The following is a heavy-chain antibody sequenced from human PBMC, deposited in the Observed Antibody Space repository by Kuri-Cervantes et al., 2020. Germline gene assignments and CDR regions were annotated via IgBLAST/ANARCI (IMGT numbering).Heavy chain of an antibody. CDR3: ARGYYGSGSLRVYYYYGMDV. CDR2: ISSSSSTI. J-gene: IGHJ6*02. D-gene: IGHD3-10*01. V-gene: IGHV3-48*02. Sequence: GESLKISCAASGFTFSSYSMNWVRQAPGKGLEWVSYISSSSSTIYYADSVKGRFTISRDNAKNSLYLQMNSLRDEDTAVYYCARGYYGSGSLRVYYYYGMDVWGQGTTVTDSS. CDR1: GFTFSSYS.